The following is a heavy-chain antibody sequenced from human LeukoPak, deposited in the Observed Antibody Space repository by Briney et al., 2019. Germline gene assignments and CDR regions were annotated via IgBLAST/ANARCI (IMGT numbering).Heavy chain of an antibody. Sequence: GASVKVSCKASGGSFSSYAVNWVRQAPGQGLEWMGRIIPLLDIVDYAQILKGRVTITADKSTGTAFMELSSLRSEDTGVYFCARGGDGYNYGIHWGQGTLVTVS. CDR2: IIPLLDIV. V-gene: IGHV1-69*04. CDR3: ARGGDGYNYGIH. D-gene: IGHD5-24*01. CDR1: GGSFSSYA. J-gene: IGHJ4*01.